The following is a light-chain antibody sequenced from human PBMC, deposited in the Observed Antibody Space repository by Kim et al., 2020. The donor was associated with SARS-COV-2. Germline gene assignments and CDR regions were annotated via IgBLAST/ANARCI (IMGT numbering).Light chain of an antibody. V-gene: IGLV3-9*01. J-gene: IGLJ1*01. Sequence: SVALDQTASITCGGNNIGTYNVHWYQLKPGQAPVMVIYRDDNRPSGIPERFSGSNSGHTATLTIRRAQSGDEADYYCQVWTSTTAVFGTGTKVTVL. CDR1: NIGTYN. CDR3: QVWTSTTAV. CDR2: RDD.